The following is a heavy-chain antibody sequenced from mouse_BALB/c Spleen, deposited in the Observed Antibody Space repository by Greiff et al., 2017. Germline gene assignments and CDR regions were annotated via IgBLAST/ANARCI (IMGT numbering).Heavy chain of an antibody. D-gene: IGHD2-3*01. CDR3: ARRLLDWYFDV. V-gene: IGHV5-9-1*01. Sequence: EVMLVESGGGLVKPGGSLKLSCAASGFTFSSYAMSWVRQTPEKRLEWVATISSGGSYTYYPDSVKGRFTISRDNAKNTLYLQMSSLRSEDTAMYYCARRLLDWYFDVWGAGTTVTVSS. CDR2: ISSGGSYT. J-gene: IGHJ1*01. CDR1: GFTFSSYA.